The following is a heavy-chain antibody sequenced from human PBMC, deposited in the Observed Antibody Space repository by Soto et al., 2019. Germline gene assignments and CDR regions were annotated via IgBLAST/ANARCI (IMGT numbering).Heavy chain of an antibody. CDR3: ARDGNRATGERWFDP. Sequence: QVQLVESGGGVVQPGRSLRLSCAASGFTLSSYGMHWVRQAPGKGLEWVAVIWYDGSNKYYADSVKGRFTISRDNSKNTLYRQMTSLRAEDTAVYYCARDGNRATGERWFDPWGQGTLVTVSS. CDR1: GFTLSSYG. J-gene: IGHJ5*02. D-gene: IGHD3-16*01. V-gene: IGHV3-33*01. CDR2: IWYDGSNK.